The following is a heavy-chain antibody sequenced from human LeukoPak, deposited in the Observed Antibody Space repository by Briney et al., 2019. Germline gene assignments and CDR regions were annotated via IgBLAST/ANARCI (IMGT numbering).Heavy chain of an antibody. CDR3: ARTTRVVPAAKVVYYYMDV. D-gene: IGHD2-2*01. CDR1: GGTFSSYA. J-gene: IGHJ6*03. V-gene: IGHV1-69*05. Sequence: SVKVSCKASGGTFSSYAISWVRQAPGQGLEWMGGIIPIFGTANYAQKFQGRVTITTDESTSTAYMELSSLRSEDTAVYYCARTTRVVPAAKVVYYYMDVSGKGTTVTVSS. CDR2: IIPIFGTA.